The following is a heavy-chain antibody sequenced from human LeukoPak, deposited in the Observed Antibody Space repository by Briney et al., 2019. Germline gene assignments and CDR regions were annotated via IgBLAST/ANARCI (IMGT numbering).Heavy chain of an antibody. CDR3: AKDEGVVLSTSFDFGH. CDR1: VFTFSSYA. D-gene: IGHD3-10*01. CDR2: ISGSGRNT. Sequence: GGCLRLSCVVSVFTFSSYAMSWVRQAPWKGLEWVAFISGSGRNTYYADSVKGRFTISRDNFRNTLSLQMNSLRPDDTAIYYCAKDEGVVLSTSFDFGHWGQGTLVAVSS. V-gene: IGHV3-23*01. J-gene: IGHJ4*02.